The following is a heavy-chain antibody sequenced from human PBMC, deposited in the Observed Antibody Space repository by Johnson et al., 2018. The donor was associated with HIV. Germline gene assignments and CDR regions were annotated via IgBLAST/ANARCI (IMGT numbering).Heavy chain of an antibody. J-gene: IGHJ3*01. V-gene: IGHV3-74*02. CDR2: IYSDGTST. CDR1: GFTFSNYW. CDR3: ARKQWLAKISSDAFDF. D-gene: IGHD6-19*01. Sequence: VQLVESGGGVVQPGRSLRLSCAASGFTFSNYWMHWVRQVPGKGLEWVSRIYSDGTSTTYADSVKGRFTISRDNAKNTLYLQMNSLRAEDTAVYYCARKQWLAKISSDAFDFWGQGQWSPSLQ.